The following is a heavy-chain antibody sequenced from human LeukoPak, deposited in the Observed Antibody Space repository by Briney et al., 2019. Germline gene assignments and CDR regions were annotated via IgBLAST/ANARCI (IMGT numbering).Heavy chain of an antibody. V-gene: IGHV3-74*01. CDR2: INSDGSST. CDR1: GFTFSSYW. D-gene: IGHD3-22*01. Sequence: GGSLKLSCAASGFTFSSYWMHWVRQAPGKGLVWVSRINSDGSSTSYADSVKGRFTISRDNAKNTLYLQMNSLRAEDTAVYYCAREGYSSGYIDYWGQGTLVTVSS. CDR3: AREGYSSGYIDY. J-gene: IGHJ4*02.